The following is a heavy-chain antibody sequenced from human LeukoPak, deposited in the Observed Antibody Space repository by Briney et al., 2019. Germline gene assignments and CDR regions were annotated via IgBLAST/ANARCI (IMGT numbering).Heavy chain of an antibody. CDR2: ISGSGGST. Sequence: GGSLRLSCAASGFTFSSYAMSWVRQAPGKGLEWVSAISGSGGSTYYADSVKGRFTISRDNSKNTLYLQMNSLRAEDTAVYYCASSRNDFWSGLYYYYYYGMDVWGQGTTVTVSS. J-gene: IGHJ6*02. CDR3: ASSRNDFWSGLYYYYYYGMDV. CDR1: GFTFSSYA. V-gene: IGHV3-23*01. D-gene: IGHD3-3*01.